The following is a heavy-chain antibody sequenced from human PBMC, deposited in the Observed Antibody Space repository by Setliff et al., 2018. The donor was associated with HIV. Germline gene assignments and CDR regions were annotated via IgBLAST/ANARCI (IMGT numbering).Heavy chain of an antibody. V-gene: IGHV3-7*01. D-gene: IGHD6-13*01. CDR1: GFTFSSYW. CDR2: IKQDGSEK. Sequence: PGGSLRLSCAASGFTFSSYWMSWVRQAPGKGLEWVANIKQDGSEKYYVDSVKGRFTLSRDNAKNSLYLQMNSLRAEDTAVYYCARAKYSSSWYYFDYWGQGTLVTVSS. J-gene: IGHJ4*02. CDR3: ARAKYSSSWYYFDY.